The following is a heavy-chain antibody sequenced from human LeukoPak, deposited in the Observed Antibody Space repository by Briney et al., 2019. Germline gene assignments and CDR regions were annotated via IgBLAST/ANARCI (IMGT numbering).Heavy chain of an antibody. CDR1: GFTLSIYW. Sequence: NPGGSLRLSCAASGFTLSIYWMSWVRQAPGEGLEWLANIKQDGSEKYYVDSVKGRFTISRDNAKNSLYLQMNSLRAEDTAVYYCARGFGRPWGQGTLVTVSS. J-gene: IGHJ5*02. CDR2: IKQDGSEK. V-gene: IGHV3-7*03. D-gene: IGHD3-10*01. CDR3: ARGFGRP.